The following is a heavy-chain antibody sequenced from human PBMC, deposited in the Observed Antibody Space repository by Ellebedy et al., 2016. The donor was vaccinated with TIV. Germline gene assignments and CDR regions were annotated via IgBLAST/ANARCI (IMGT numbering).Heavy chain of an antibody. CDR3: ARGGHGGFAGWDRMDV. J-gene: IGHJ6*02. CDR2: IWYDGSNG. D-gene: IGHD5-12*01. CDR1: GFTFSTYG. V-gene: IGHV3-33*01. Sequence: GESLKISCAASGFTFSTYGMHWVRQAPGKGLEWVAVIWYDGSNGYYADSVKGRFTISRDNAKNSLFLQMNGLRAEDTAVYYCARGGHGGFAGWDRMDVWGQGTTVTVSS.